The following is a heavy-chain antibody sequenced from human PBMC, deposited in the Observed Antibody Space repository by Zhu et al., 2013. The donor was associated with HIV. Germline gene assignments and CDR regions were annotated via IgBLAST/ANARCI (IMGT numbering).Heavy chain of an antibody. D-gene: IGHD4-17*01. CDR1: GGTFSSYA. CDR2: IIPIFGTA. Sequence: QVQLVQSGAEVKKPGSSVKVSCKASGGTFSSYAISWVRQAPGQGLEWMGGIIPIFGTANYAQKFQGRVTITADKSTSTAYMELSSLRSEDTAVYYCARQPHLWDDYGDYYFDYWGQGTLGHRLL. CDR3: ARQPHLWDDYGDYYFDY. V-gene: IGHV1-69*06. J-gene: IGHJ4*02.